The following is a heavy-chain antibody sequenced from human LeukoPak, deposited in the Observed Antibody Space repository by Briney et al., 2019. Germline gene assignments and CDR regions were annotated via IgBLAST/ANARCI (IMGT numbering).Heavy chain of an antibody. V-gene: IGHV3-9*01. Sequence: SLRLSCAASGFTFDDYAMHWVRQAPGKGLEWVSGISWNSGSIGYADSVKGRFTISRDNAKNSLYLQMNSLRAEDTAVYYCARDPPQWELRQADAFDIWGQGTMVTASS. CDR2: ISWNSGSI. D-gene: IGHD1-26*01. CDR1: GFTFDDYA. J-gene: IGHJ3*02. CDR3: ARDPPQWELRQADAFDI.